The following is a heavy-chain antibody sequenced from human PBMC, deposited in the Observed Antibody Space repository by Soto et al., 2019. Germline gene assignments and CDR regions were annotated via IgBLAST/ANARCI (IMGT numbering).Heavy chain of an antibody. D-gene: IGHD3-9*01. J-gene: IGHJ4*02. CDR2: IRYSGST. CDR3: ARHADILAGYPFDY. V-gene: IGHV4-59*01. CDR1: GGSIDHYY. Sequence: SLTLSLTSTVSGGSIDHYYWRWIRQPPEKGLEWIGYIRYSGSTNYNPSLKSRVSISVDTSKNQFSLNVSSVTAADTAVYYCARHADILAGYPFDYWGQGILVTSPQ.